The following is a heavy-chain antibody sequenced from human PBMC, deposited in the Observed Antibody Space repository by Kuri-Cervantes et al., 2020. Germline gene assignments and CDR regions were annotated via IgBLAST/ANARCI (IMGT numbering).Heavy chain of an antibody. J-gene: IGHJ3*02. V-gene: IGHV3-21*01. CDR3: ARVPYCSGGSCHAFDI. CDR2: IGSSSSYI. D-gene: IGHD2-15*01. CDR1: GFTLSSYS. Sequence: GGSLRLSCAASGFTLSSYSMNWVRQAPGKGLEWVSSIGSSSSYIYYADSVKGRFTITRDNAKNSLYLQMNSLRAEDTAVYYCARVPYCSGGSCHAFDIWGQGTMVTVSS.